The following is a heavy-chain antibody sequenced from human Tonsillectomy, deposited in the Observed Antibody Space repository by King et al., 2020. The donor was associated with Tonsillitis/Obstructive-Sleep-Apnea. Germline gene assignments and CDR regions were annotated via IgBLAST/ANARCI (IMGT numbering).Heavy chain of an antibody. CDR1: GYTLTELS. D-gene: IGHD3-3*01. J-gene: IGHJ4*02. CDR3: ATPTYYDFWSGYYVDY. Sequence: VQLVESGAEVKKPGASVKVSCKVSGYTLTELSMHWVRQAPGKGLEWMGGFDPEDGETIYAQKFQGRVTMTEDTSTDTAYMELSSLRSEDTAVYYCATPTYYDFWSGYYVDYWGQGTLVTVSS. CDR2: FDPEDGET. V-gene: IGHV1-24*01.